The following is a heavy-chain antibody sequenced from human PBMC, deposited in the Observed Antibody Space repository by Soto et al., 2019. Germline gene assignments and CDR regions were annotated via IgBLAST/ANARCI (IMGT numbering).Heavy chain of an antibody. CDR1: GFTFSNYD. CDR2: ITTAGET. Sequence: EVQLVESGGGLVQPGGSLRLSCAASGFTFSNYDMHWVRQVTGKGLEWVSGITTAGETYYPGSVKGRFTVSREKAKNSLYLKMNSLSAGDTAVYYCARDLHGGSYGMAVWGQGTTVTVSS. CDR3: ARDLHGGSYGMAV. V-gene: IGHV3-13*01. J-gene: IGHJ6*02.